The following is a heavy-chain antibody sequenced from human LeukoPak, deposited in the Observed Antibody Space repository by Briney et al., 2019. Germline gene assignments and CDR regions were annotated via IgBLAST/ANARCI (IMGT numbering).Heavy chain of an antibody. CDR1: GFTFSSYW. CDR2: ISGDGSGT. J-gene: IGHJ4*02. D-gene: IGHD1-26*01. CDR3: AREGSGTYSFDF. Sequence: QPGGSLRLSCAASGFTFSSYWMHWVRQAPGKGLVWVSRISGDGSGTDYADSVKGRFTISGDNSKNTLYLQMNSLRAEDTAVYYCAREGSGTYSFDFWGQGTLVSVSS. V-gene: IGHV3-74*01.